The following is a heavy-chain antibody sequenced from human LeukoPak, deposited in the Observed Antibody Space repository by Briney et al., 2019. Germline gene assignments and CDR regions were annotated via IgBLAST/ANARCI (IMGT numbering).Heavy chain of an antibody. CDR2: IYKSGST. CDR3: ARHLADCDGDCYIPNYFYGMDV. V-gene: IGHV4-59*08. J-gene: IGHJ6*02. Sequence: SETLSLTCTVSGGSISGNAWSWIRQTPEKGLEWIGYIYKSGSTKYNPSLKGRVTISPDTSKNQFSLKLRSVAAADTAVYYCARHLADCDGDCYIPNYFYGMDVWGQGTAVTVSS. D-gene: IGHD2-21*02. CDR1: GGSISGNA.